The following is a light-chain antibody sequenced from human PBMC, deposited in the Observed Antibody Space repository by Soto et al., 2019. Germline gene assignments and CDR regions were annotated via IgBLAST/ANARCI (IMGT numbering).Light chain of an antibody. Sequence: DIVMTQSPDSLAVSLGERATINCKSSQSVLSSSDSKNYLAWHQQKPGQPPKLLIYWASTRESGVPERFSGSGSGTDFALTISSLQAEDVPVYYCQQYYSNPITFGQGTRLEIK. CDR1: QSVLSSSDSKNY. J-gene: IGKJ5*01. CDR3: QQYYSNPIT. CDR2: WAS. V-gene: IGKV4-1*01.